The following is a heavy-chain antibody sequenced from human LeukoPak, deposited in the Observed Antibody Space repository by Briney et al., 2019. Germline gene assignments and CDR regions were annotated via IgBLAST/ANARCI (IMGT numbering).Heavy chain of an antibody. Sequence: GGSLRLSCTASGFTFGDYAMSWFRQAPGKGLEWVGFIRSKAYGGTTEYAASVKGRFTISRDDSKTIAYLQMNSLKTEDTAVYYCTRGGISAAGLFDYWGQGTPVTVSS. D-gene: IGHD6-13*01. V-gene: IGHV3-49*03. CDR1: GFTFGDYA. CDR2: IRSKAYGGTT. CDR3: TRGGISAAGLFDY. J-gene: IGHJ4*02.